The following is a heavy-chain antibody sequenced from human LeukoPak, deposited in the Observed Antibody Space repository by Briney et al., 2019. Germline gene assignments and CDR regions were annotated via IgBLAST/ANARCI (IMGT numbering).Heavy chain of an antibody. J-gene: IGHJ4*02. CDR3: VKQGIAVAGGYFDY. Sequence: HPGGSLRLSCAASGFTFSSYAMHWVRQAPGKGLEWVAVISYDGSNKYYADSVKGRFTISRDNSKNTLYLQMNSLRAEDTAVYYCVKQGIAVAGGYFDYWGQGTLVTVSS. D-gene: IGHD6-19*01. CDR1: GFTFSSYA. V-gene: IGHV3-30-3*01. CDR2: ISYDGSNK.